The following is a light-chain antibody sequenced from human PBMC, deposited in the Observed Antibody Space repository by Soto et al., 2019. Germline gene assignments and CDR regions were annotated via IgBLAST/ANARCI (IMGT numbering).Light chain of an antibody. Sequence: DIQMTQSPSSLSASVGDRVTITCRASQGISNYLAWYQQKPGKIAPLLIYAASTLQSAVTSHLSGSGSWTDFSPPIISLLPKDVATCYYYKHNSAPPFTFGPGTRVDIK. CDR3: YKHNSAPPFT. V-gene: IGKV1-27*01. CDR1: QGISNY. CDR2: AAS. J-gene: IGKJ3*01.